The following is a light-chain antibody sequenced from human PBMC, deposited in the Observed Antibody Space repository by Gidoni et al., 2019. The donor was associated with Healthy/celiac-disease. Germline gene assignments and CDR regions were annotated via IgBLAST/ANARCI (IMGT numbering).Light chain of an antibody. CDR3: QAWDSSTAFYV. CDR2: QDS. J-gene: IGLJ1*01. CDR1: KVGDKY. V-gene: IGLV3-1*01. Sequence: SYELTQPPSVPVSPGQTASITCSGDKVGDKYACWYQQKPGQSPVLVIYQDSKRPSGIPERFSGSNSGNTATLTISGTQAMDEADYYCQAWDSSTAFYVFGTGTKVTVL.